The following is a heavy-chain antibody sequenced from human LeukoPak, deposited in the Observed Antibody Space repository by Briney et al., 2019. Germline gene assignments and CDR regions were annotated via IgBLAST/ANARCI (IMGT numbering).Heavy chain of an antibody. J-gene: IGHJ6*03. CDR2: ISWNSGSI. V-gene: IGHV3-9*01. CDR1: GFTFDDYA. D-gene: IGHD1-26*01. Sequence: PGGSLRLSCAASGFTFDDYAMHWVRQAPGKGLEWVSGISWNSGSIGYADSVKGRFTISRDNAKNSLYLQMNSLRAEDTAVYYCTCGNTAPPYYYYMDVWGKGTTVTVSS. CDR3: TCGNTAPPYYYYMDV.